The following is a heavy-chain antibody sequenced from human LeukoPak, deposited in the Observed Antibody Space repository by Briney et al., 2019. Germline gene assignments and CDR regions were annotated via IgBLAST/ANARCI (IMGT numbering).Heavy chain of an antibody. V-gene: IGHV3-21*01. Sequence: GGSLRLSCAASGFTFSSYSMNWVRQAPGKGLEWVSCISSSSSYIYYADSVKGRFTIYRDNAKNSLYLQMNSLRAEDTAVYYCARVYHSYGVDYWGQGTLVTVSS. CDR1: GFTFSSYS. CDR3: ARVYHSYGVDY. J-gene: IGHJ4*02. CDR2: ISSSSSYI. D-gene: IGHD5-18*01.